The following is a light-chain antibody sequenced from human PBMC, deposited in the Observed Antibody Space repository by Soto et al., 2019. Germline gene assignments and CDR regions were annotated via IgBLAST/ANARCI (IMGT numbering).Light chain of an antibody. V-gene: IGKV1-5*03. CDR2: TAS. Sequence: IQMPQTPSTLSGSVGDRVTITCRASQTISSRLAWYQQKPGKAPKLLIYTASTLKSGVPSRFSGSGSGTEFTLTISSLQSEDFAVYYCQQYNNWPRTFGQGTKVDIK. CDR1: QTISSR. CDR3: QQYNNWPRT. J-gene: IGKJ1*01.